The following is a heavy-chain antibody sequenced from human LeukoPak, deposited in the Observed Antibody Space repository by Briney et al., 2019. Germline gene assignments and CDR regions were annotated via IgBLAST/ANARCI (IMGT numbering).Heavy chain of an antibody. Sequence: GGSLRHSRAPSGFSFSTYAMSWVRQAPGKRLGWGSSINDGGVVTNYAYSLKARVTLTRDNSQNTLSLHTSILTAEDTALYYTVRDSYYFEGSDYYSWFDPWGQGTLVTVSS. J-gene: IGHJ5*02. CDR2: INDGGVVT. D-gene: IGHD3-22*01. V-gene: IGHV3-23*01. CDR3: VRDSYYFEGSDYYSWFDP. CDR1: GFSFSTYA.